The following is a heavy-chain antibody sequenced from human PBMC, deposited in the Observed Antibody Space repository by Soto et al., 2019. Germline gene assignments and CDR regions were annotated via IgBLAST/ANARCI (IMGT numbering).Heavy chain of an antibody. CDR3: ATLYSSSHRGGYYYCYYMDV. J-gene: IGHJ6*03. CDR2: INHSGST. V-gene: IGHV4-34*01. D-gene: IGHD6-13*01. Sequence: PETLSLTCAVYGGSFNGYYWSWIRQPPGKGLERIGEINHSGSTNYNPSLKSRVTISVDTSKNQFSLKLSSVTASDTAVYYCATLYSSSHRGGYYYCYYMDVWGKGTTVTVSS. CDR1: GGSFNGYY.